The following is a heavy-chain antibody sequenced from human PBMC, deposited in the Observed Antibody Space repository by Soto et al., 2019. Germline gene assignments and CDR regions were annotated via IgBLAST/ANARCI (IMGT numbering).Heavy chain of an antibody. D-gene: IGHD3-10*01. V-gene: IGHV1-18*01. CDR2: ISAYNGDT. Sequence: QIQLVQSGTEVKEPGASVKVSCKASGYTFTNYDVTWVRQAPGQGLEWMGWISAYNGDTKYAQKFQARVTMTTDTSTTTAYMELRSLRSDDTAVYYCARDGSADYWGQGTLVTVSS. CDR1: GYTFTNYD. CDR3: ARDGSADY. J-gene: IGHJ4*02.